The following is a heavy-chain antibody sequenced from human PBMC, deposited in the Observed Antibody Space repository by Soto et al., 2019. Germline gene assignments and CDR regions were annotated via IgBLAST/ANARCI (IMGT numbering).Heavy chain of an antibody. CDR3: ARYWIPRLPNGMDV. CDR2: TYYRSKWYY. D-gene: IGHD5-18*01. V-gene: IGHV6-1*01. Sequence: KQSQTLSLTCVIFGDSVSSDSAAWNWIRQSPSRGLEWLGRTYYRSKWYYDYAGSVKSRITINPDTSRNQFSLQLNSVTPEDTAVYYCARYWIPRLPNGMDVWGQGTAVTVSS. CDR1: GDSVSSDSAA. J-gene: IGHJ6*02.